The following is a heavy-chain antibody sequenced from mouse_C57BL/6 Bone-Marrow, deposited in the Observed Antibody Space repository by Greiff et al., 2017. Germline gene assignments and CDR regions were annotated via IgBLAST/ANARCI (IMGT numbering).Heavy chain of an antibody. CDR2: IDPEDGDT. D-gene: IGHD2-5*01. CDR1: GFNIKDYY. Sequence: EVHLVESGAELVRPGASVKLSCTASGFNIKDYYMHWVKQRPEQGLEWIGRIDPEDGDTEYAPKFQGKATMTADTSSNTAYLQLSSLTSEDTAVYYCTTFYSNYHYAMDYWGQGTSVTVSS. J-gene: IGHJ4*01. CDR3: TTFYSNYHYAMDY. V-gene: IGHV14-1*01.